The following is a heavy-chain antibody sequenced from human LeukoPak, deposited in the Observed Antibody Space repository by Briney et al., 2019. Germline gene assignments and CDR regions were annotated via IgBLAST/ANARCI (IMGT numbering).Heavy chain of an antibody. CDR1: GFTFSSYW. CDR2: INQDGSEK. V-gene: IGHV3-7*01. CDR3: ARKTWGSPQGYTDV. D-gene: IGHD3-16*01. Sequence: GGSLRLSCAASGFTFSSYWMNWVRQAPGMGLEWVANINQDGSEKYSVDSVRGRFTIFRDNAKNSLYLQMNSLRAEDTAVYYCARKTWGSPQGYTDVWGKGTSVTVSS. J-gene: IGHJ6*03.